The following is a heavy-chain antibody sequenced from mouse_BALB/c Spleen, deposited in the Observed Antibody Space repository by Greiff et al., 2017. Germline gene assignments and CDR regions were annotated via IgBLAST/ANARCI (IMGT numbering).Heavy chain of an antibody. Sequence: EVNVVESGGGLVQPGGSLRLSCATSGFTFSDFYMEWVRQPPGKRLEWIAASRNKANDYTTEYSASVKGRFIVSRDTSQSILYLQMNALGAEDTAIYYCARDGDYYGLGYFDVWGAGTTVTVSS. J-gene: IGHJ1*01. CDR2: SRNKANDYTT. CDR1: GFTFSDFY. D-gene: IGHD1-2*01. CDR3: ARDGDYYGLGYFDV. V-gene: IGHV7-1*02.